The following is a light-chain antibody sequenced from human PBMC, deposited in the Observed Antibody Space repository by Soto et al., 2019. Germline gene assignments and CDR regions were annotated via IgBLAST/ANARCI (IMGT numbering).Light chain of an antibody. Sequence: EVVLTQSPATLSLSPGERATLSGRASQSVSSSYLAWYQQKPGQAPSLLIYGASSRATGIPDRFSGSGSGTDFTLTISRLEPEDFAVYYCQQYDSSPRTFGQGTKVEIK. CDR2: GAS. CDR1: QSVSSSY. J-gene: IGKJ1*01. CDR3: QQYDSSPRT. V-gene: IGKV3-20*01.